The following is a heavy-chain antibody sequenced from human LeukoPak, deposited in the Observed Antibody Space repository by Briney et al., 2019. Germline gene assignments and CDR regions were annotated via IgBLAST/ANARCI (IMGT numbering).Heavy chain of an antibody. J-gene: IGHJ4*02. Sequence: PGGSLRLSCAASGFTFSSYWMHWVRQVPGKGLVWVSRITSEGSSTSYADSVKGRFTISRDNAKNTLYLQMNSLRAEDTAVYYCARGSSGVALDWGQGTLVTVSS. D-gene: IGHD2-15*01. CDR1: GFTFSSYW. CDR3: ARGSSGVALD. CDR2: ITSEGSST. V-gene: IGHV3-74*01.